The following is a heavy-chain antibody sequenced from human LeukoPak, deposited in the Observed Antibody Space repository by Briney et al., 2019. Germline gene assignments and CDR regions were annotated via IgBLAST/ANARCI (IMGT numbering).Heavy chain of an antibody. CDR2: IYSGGST. D-gene: IGHD3-22*01. V-gene: IGHV3-53*01. Sequence: PGGSLRLSCAASGFTVSSNYMSWVRQAPGKGLEWVSVIYSGGSTYYADSAKGRFTISRDNSKNTLYLQMNSLRAEDTAVYYCARGVDYYDSSGTYYYYGMDVWGQGTTVTVSS. J-gene: IGHJ6*02. CDR1: GFTVSSNY. CDR3: ARGVDYYDSSGTYYYYGMDV.